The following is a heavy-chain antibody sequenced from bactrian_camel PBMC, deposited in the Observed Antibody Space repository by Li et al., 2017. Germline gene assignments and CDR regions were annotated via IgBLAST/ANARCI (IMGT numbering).Heavy chain of an antibody. CDR1: GFTFSRSA. CDR2: INSGSTNI. V-gene: IGHV3S31*01. D-gene: IGHD2*01. CDR3: AARLLTYRGACTTMKYDYQS. Sequence: VQLVEPGGGSVQPGGSLRLSCATSGFTFSRSAMNWVRQAPGKGPEWVSSINSGSTNITYADDVKSRFTISRDNVNNTLFLQMNNLKIEDTAMYYCAARLLTYRGACTTMKYDYQSWGQGTQVTVS. J-gene: IGHJ4*01.